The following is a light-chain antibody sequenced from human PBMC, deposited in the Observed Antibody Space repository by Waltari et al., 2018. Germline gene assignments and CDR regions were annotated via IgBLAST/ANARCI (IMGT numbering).Light chain of an antibody. J-gene: IGLJ3*02. Sequence: QSALTQPASVSGSPGQSITLPCTGTSRAVGGYNYVPWYQQYPGKAPKLMIYEVSNRPSGVSDRFSGSKSGNTASLTISGLQAEDEADYYCSSYTSSSTLVFGGGTKLTVL. CDR3: SSYTSSSTLV. CDR2: EVS. CDR1: SRAVGGYNY. V-gene: IGLV2-14*01.